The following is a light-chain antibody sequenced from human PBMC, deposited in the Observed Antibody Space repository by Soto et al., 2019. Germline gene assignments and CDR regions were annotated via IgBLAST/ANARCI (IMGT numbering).Light chain of an antibody. CDR2: GAS. J-gene: IGKJ4*01. CDR1: QIVSGNF. Sequence: VLTQSPGTLSLSPGERSTLSFMSSQIVSGNFLACYQQIPGQTPRLLIYGASSRATGIPERISGSGSGTDFTLTINRLEPEDFAVYYCQQYGDSTLTFGGGTKVDIK. CDR3: QQYGDSTLT. V-gene: IGKV3-20*01.